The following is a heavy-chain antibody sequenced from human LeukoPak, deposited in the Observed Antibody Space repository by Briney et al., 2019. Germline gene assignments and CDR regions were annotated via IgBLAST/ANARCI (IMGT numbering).Heavy chain of an antibody. Sequence: ASVKVSCKASGYTFTGYYMHWVRQAPGQGLEWMGWINPNSGGTNYAQKFQGRVTTTRDTSISTAYMELSRLRSDDTAVYYCARDNRYYGSGSYLEYNWFDPWGQGTLVTVSS. CDR1: GYTFTGYY. CDR2: INPNSGGT. D-gene: IGHD3-10*01. CDR3: ARDNRYYGSGSYLEYNWFDP. V-gene: IGHV1-2*02. J-gene: IGHJ5*02.